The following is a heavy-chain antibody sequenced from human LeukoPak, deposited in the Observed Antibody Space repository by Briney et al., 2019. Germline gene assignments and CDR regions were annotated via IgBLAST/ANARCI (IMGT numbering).Heavy chain of an antibody. V-gene: IGHV3-33*01. CDR2: IWYDGSNK. D-gene: IGHD2-2*01. J-gene: IGHJ4*02. Sequence: PGGSLRLSCAASGFTFSSYGMHWVRQAPGKGLEWVAVIWYDGSNKYYADSVKGRFTISRDNSKNTLYLQMNSLRAEDTAVYYCATQTSLPPALDYWGQGTLVTVSS. CDR1: GFTFSSYG. CDR3: ATQTSLPPALDY.